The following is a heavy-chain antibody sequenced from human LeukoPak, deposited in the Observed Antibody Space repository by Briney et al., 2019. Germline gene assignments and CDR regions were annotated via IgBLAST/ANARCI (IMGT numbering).Heavy chain of an antibody. V-gene: IGHV1-2*04. CDR1: GYTFTGYY. Sequence: ASVKVSCKASGYTFTGYYMHWVRQAPGHGLEWMGWINLNSGGTNYAQKFQGWVTMTRDTSISTAYMELSRLRSDDTAVYYCAREVAAAGTEYYFDYWGQGTLVTVSS. J-gene: IGHJ4*02. CDR3: AREVAAAGTEYYFDY. D-gene: IGHD6-13*01. CDR2: INLNSGGT.